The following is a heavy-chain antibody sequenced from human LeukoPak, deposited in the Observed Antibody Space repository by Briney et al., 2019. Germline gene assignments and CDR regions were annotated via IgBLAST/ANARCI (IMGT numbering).Heavy chain of an antibody. V-gene: IGHV4-30-4*08. D-gene: IGHD1-26*01. CDR3: ARLEPGATLGY. CDR2: IYYSGST. J-gene: IGHJ4*02. Sequence: SETLSLTCTVSGGSISSSSYYWGWIRQPPGMGLEWIGYIYYSGSTYYNPSLKSRVTISVDTSKNQFSLKLSSVTAADTAVYYCARLEPGATLGYWGQGTLVTVSS. CDR1: GGSISSSSYY.